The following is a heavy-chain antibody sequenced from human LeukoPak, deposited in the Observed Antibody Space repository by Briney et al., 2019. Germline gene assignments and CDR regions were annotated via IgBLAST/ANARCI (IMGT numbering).Heavy chain of an antibody. Sequence: PGGSLRLSCAASGFTFDDYGMSWVRQAPGKGLEWVSGINWNGGSTGCADSVKGRFTISRDNAKNSLYLQMNSLRAEDTALYYCATQIVEYYDSSGYPNFDYWGQGTLVTVSS. J-gene: IGHJ4*02. CDR1: GFTFDDYG. CDR3: ATQIVEYYDSSGYPNFDY. V-gene: IGHV3-20*04. D-gene: IGHD3-22*01. CDR2: INWNGGST.